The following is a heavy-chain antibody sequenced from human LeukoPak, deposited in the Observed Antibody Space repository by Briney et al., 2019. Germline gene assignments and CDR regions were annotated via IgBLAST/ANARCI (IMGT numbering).Heavy chain of an antibody. CDR2: ISYDGSNK. D-gene: IGHD3-10*01. CDR1: GFTFSSYG. J-gene: IGHJ6*03. Sequence: GGSLRLSCAASGFTFSSYGMHWVRQAPGKGLEWVAVISYDGSNKYYADSVKGRFTISRDNSKNTLYLQMNSPRAEDTAVYYCAKDYRYYYGSGPQADYYYYYYMDVWGKGTTVTVSS. CDR3: AKDYRYYYGSGPQADYYYYYYMDV. V-gene: IGHV3-30*18.